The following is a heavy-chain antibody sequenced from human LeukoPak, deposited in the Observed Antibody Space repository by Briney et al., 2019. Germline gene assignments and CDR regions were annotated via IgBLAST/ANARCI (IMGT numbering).Heavy chain of an antibody. CDR2: INPNSGGT. CDR1: GYAFTGYY. CDR3: ARGAATGGYFDY. V-gene: IGHV1-2*04. J-gene: IGHJ4*02. Sequence: GASVKVSCKASGYAFTGYYMHWVRQAPGQGLEWMGWINPNSGGTNYAQKFQGWVTMTRDTSISTAYMELSRLRSDDTGVYYCARGAATGGYFDYWGQGTLVTVSS. D-gene: IGHD1-14*01.